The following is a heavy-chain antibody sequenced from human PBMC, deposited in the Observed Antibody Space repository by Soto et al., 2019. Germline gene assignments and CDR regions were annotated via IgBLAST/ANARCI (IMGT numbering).Heavy chain of an antibody. V-gene: IGHV3-7*05. CDR1: GFTFGRHW. J-gene: IGHJ6*02. CDR2: IKEDGSEK. Sequence: EVQLVESGGGLVQPGGSLRLSCVVSGFTFGRHWMSWVRQAPGKGLEWVANIKEDGSEKNTVASLKGRFTISRDNARNSVYLQMSSLRAEDTAVYYCARVKNSFGGMDVWGQGTTVIVS. D-gene: IGHD3-16*01. CDR3: ARVKNSFGGMDV.